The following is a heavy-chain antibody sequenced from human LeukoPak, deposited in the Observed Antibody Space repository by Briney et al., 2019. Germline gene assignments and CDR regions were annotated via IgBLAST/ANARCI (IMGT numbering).Heavy chain of an antibody. D-gene: IGHD3-10*01. J-gene: IGHJ4*02. CDR3: ARSSGVVRGVIISGIDY. Sequence: SETLSLTCTVSGGSISSSSYYWGWIRQPPGKGLEWIGSIYYSGSTYYNPSLKSRVTISVDTSKNQFSLKLSSVTAADTAVYYCARSSGVVRGVIISGIDYWGQGTLVTVSS. CDR1: GGSISSSSYY. CDR2: IYYSGST. V-gene: IGHV4-39*01.